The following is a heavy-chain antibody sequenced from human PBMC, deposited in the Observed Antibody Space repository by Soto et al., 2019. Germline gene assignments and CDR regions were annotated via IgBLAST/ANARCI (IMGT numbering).Heavy chain of an antibody. CDR1: RLSFNSYS. Sequence: VWRRRSCSVSRLSFNSYSMNCVRQTPGKGLEWLSYVSSSGSTTHYSDSAKGRFTISRDNAKNSLYLQMNSLRDDDTAVYYCARGPSGSWYWLDPWGKGTLVTVSS. CDR3: ARGPSGSWYWLDP. CDR2: VSSSGSTT. J-gene: IGHJ5*02. D-gene: IGHD6-13*01. V-gene: IGHV3-48*02.